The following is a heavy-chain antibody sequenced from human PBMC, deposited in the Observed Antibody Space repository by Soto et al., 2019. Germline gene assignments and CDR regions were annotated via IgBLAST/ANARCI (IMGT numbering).Heavy chain of an antibody. CDR3: ASGGPYSSSSRDYYYGMDV. Sequence: SVKVSCKASGGTFSSYAISWVRQASGQGLEWMGGIIPIFGTANYAQNFQAKVPITAAKSTSTAYMELSSLRYEDTAVYYCASGGPYSSSSRDYYYGMDVWGQGTTVSVSS. CDR2: IIPIFGTA. V-gene: IGHV1-69*06. CDR1: GGTFSSYA. J-gene: IGHJ6*02. D-gene: IGHD6-6*01.